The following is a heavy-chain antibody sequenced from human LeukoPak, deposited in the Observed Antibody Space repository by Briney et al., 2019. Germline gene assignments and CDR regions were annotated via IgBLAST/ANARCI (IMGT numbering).Heavy chain of an antibody. CDR2: VSYNGANK. V-gene: IGHV3-30-3*01. D-gene: IGHD6-13*01. J-gene: IGHJ4*02. CDR1: GLTFSSHA. CDR3: ASSPSSYFDY. Sequence: GGSLRLSCAASGLTFSSHAMHWVRQAPGKGLEWVALVSYNGANKYYADSVMGRFTVSRDNSKYTAYLQMNSLRAEDTAVYYCASSPSSYFDYWGQGTLVTVSS.